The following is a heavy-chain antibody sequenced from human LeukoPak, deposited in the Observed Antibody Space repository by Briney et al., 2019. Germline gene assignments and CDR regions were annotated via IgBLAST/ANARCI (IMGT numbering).Heavy chain of an antibody. CDR1: GFTFSSYN. J-gene: IGHJ3*02. CDR3: ASIRIESGSRGGNAFDI. CDR2: ISSGSVTI. V-gene: IGHV3-48*01. D-gene: IGHD1-26*01. Sequence: GGSLRLSCAASGFTFSSYNMNWVRQAPGKGLEWVAYISSGSVTIYYADSVKGRFTISRDDAKNSLYLQMNSLRADDTAVYYCASIRIESGSRGGNAFDIWGQGTMVTVSS.